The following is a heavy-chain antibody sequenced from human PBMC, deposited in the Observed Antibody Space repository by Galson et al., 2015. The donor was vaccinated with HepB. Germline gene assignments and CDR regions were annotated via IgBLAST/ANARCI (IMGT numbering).Heavy chain of an antibody. CDR3: ARAVPESFDFWSGYSHFDS. Sequence: SVKVSCKASGYTFISYGVIWVRQAPGQGLEWMGGIIPIFGTTNYAQKFQGRVTLIADKSTSTAYMELSSLTSEDTAVYFCARAVPESFDFWSGYSHFDSWGQGTVVTVSS. V-gene: IGHV1-69*06. CDR2: IIPIFGTT. J-gene: IGHJ4*02. CDR1: GYTFISYG. D-gene: IGHD3-3*01.